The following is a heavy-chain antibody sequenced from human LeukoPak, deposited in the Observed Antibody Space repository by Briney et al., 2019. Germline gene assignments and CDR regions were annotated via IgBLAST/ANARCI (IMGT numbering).Heavy chain of an antibody. CDR2: INPDGRDT. V-gene: IGHV3-7*01. CDR1: GFTFNRCW. CDR3: TSWGDTTAEYFQR. J-gene: IGHJ1*01. Sequence: GGSLRLSCVVSGFTFNRCWMNWVRQAPGKGLEWVAHINPDGRDTYYVDSVKDRFTISRDNAQNSMYLQMNSLRVEDTAVYYCTSWGDTTAEYFQRWGQGTLVTVSS. D-gene: IGHD2-21*02.